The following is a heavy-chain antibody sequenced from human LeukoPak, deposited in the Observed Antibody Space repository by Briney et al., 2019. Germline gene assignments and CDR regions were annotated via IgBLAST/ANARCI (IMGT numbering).Heavy chain of an antibody. V-gene: IGHV4-4*09. CDR3: ARRVTTKSAWYTYYYMDV. D-gene: IGHD4-11*01. Sequence: KSSETLSLTCSVSGGSISSYFWSWLRQPPGKGLEWIGYIDASGSTNYNPSLKSRVTISLDTSRNQFSLKLSSVTAADTAVYCCARRVTTKSAWYTYYYMDVWGKGTTVTVSS. CDR2: IDASGST. J-gene: IGHJ6*03. CDR1: GGSISSYF.